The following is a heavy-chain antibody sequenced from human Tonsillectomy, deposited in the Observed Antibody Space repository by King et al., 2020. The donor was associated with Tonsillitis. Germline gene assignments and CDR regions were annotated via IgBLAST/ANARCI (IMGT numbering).Heavy chain of an antibody. J-gene: IGHJ4*02. CDR3: ARSMVRGVAPFGY. CDR1: GGSISSGFYY. CDR2: IYYGGST. D-gene: IGHD3-10*01. Sequence: QLQESGPGLVKPSQTLSLTCTVSGGSISSGFYYWSWIRQHPGKGLEWIGYIYYGGSTYYNPSLLSRVTISVDTSKNQFSLKLTSVTAADTAVYYCARSMVRGVAPFGYWGQGALVTVSS. V-gene: IGHV4-31*03.